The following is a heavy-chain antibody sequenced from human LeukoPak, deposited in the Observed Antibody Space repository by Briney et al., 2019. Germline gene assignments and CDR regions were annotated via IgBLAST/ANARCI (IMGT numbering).Heavy chain of an antibody. V-gene: IGHV3-23*01. J-gene: IGHJ4*02. CDR2: ISGSGGST. Sequence: GGSLRLSCAASGFTFSSYAMSWVRQAPGKGLEWVSAISGSGGSTYYADSVKGRFTISRDNSKNTLYLQMNSLRAEDTALYYCAKQSITMVRGVHYYFDQWGQGTLVTVSS. D-gene: IGHD3-10*01. CDR3: AKQSITMVRGVHYYFDQ. CDR1: GFTFSSYA.